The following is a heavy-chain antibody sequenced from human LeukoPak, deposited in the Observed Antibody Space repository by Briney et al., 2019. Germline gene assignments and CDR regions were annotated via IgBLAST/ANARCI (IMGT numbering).Heavy chain of an antibody. Sequence: TGGSLRLSCAASGFTFSSYAMNWVRQTPRKGLEWVSYISTSGLTIYYADSVKGRFTISRDNSKNTLYLQMNSLRAEDTAVYYCARGLAQYSSSRQESDYWGQGTLVTVSS. CDR3: ARGLAQYSSSRQESDY. CDR2: ISTSGLTI. J-gene: IGHJ4*02. CDR1: GFTFSSYA. V-gene: IGHV3-48*03. D-gene: IGHD6-13*01.